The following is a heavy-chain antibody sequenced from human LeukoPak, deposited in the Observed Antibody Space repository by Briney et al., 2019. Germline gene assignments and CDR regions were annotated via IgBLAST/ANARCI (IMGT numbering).Heavy chain of an antibody. CDR3: APEGPVFGV. J-gene: IGHJ4*02. CDR1: GITFSSYS. V-gene: IGHV3-66*01. CDR2: IHSGGT. D-gene: IGHD3-3*01. Sequence: GGSLRLSCAASGITFSSYSMNWVRQAPGKGLEWVSFIHSGGTYYADSVKGRFTISRDNSKNTVYLQMNSLRIEDTAMYYCAPEGPVFGVRGQGTLVTVSS.